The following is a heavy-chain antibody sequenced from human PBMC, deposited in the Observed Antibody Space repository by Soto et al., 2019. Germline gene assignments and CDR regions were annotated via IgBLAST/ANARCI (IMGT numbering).Heavy chain of an antibody. CDR3: AKGLQDSGITIFGVTYIRVPLDV. D-gene: IGHD3-3*01. CDR1: VFTFSNHG. J-gene: IGHJ6*01. CDR2: IADDGINK. Sequence: GGSLRLSCAASVFTFSNHGMHCVRHSPGKWLEWVAVIADDGINKYYADSVKGRFSISRDNSKNTLYLQMNSLRPEDTAVYFCAKGLQDSGITIFGVTYIRVPLDVWGQRTPVTVSS. V-gene: IGHV3-30*18.